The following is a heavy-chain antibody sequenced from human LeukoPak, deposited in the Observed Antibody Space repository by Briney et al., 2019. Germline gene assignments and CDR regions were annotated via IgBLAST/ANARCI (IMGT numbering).Heavy chain of an antibody. CDR1: GFTFSRYG. CDR2: IRYDGSIE. Sequence: PGGSLRLSCAASGFTFSRYGMHWVRQAPGKGLEWVAFIRYDGSIEYYADSVKGRFTIPRDNSKNTLYLQMKSLRVEDTAIYYCAKEPLDCTNGVCYTGGFDNWGQGTLVTISS. CDR3: AKEPLDCTNGVCYTGGFDN. V-gene: IGHV3-30*02. D-gene: IGHD2-8*01. J-gene: IGHJ4*02.